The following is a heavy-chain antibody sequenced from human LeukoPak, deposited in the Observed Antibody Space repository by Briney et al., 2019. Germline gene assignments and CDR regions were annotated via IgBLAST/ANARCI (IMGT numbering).Heavy chain of an antibody. CDR1: GFSFSNSG. D-gene: IGHD5-24*01. CDR2: IWYDGSEK. V-gene: IGHV3-33*01. Sequence: GGSLRLSCATSGFSFSNSGMHWVRQAPGKGLEWVAIIWYDGSEKYYADSVKGRFTISRDNSENTLYLQMNSLRAEDTAVYYCARGTIEYFQHWGQGTLVTVSS. J-gene: IGHJ1*01. CDR3: ARGTIEYFQH.